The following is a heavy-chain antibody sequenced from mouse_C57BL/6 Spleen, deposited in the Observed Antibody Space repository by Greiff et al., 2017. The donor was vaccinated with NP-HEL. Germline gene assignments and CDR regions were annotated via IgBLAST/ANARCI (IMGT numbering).Heavy chain of an antibody. D-gene: IGHD2-1*01. CDR1: GYTFTSYD. J-gene: IGHJ2*01. CDR2: IYPRDGST. V-gene: IGHV1-85*01. Sequence: VKLQESGPELVKPGASVKLSCKASGYTFTSYDINWVKQRPGQGLEWIGWIYPRDGSTKYNEKFKGKATLTVDTSSSTAYMELHSLTSEDAAVYFCAIYYGTFDYWGQGTTLTVSS. CDR3: AIYYGTFDY.